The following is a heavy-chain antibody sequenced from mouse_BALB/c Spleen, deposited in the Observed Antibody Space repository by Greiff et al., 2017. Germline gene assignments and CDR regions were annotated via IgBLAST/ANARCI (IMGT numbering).Heavy chain of an antibody. Sequence: EVKLMESGGGLVKPGGSLKLSCAASGFTFSSFGMHWVRQAPEKGLEWVAYISSGSSTIYYADTVKGRFTISRDNPKNTLFLQMTSLRSEDTAMYYCARSNYDGFYWYFDVWGAGTTVTVSS. CDR3: ARSNYDGFYWYFDV. V-gene: IGHV5-17*02. D-gene: IGHD1-2*01. J-gene: IGHJ1*01. CDR2: ISSGSSTI. CDR1: GFTFSSFG.